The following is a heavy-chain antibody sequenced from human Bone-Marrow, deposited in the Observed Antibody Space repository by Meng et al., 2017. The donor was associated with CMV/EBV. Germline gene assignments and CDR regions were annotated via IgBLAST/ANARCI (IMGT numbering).Heavy chain of an antibody. Sequence: GGSLRLSCVASGFTFNTYWMSWVRQAPGKGLEWVANIKQDGSEKYYVGSVKGRFTISRDNAKNSLYLQMNSPRAEDTAVYYCARDPRVKSYVVVPAASDYWGQGTMVTVSS. CDR2: IKQDGSEK. CDR3: ARDPRVKSYVVVPAASDY. J-gene: IGHJ4*02. CDR1: GFTFNTYW. V-gene: IGHV3-7*01. D-gene: IGHD2-2*01.